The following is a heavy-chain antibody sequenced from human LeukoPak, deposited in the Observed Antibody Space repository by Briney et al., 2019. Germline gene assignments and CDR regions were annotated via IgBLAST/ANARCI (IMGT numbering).Heavy chain of an antibody. V-gene: IGHV4-34*01. D-gene: IGHD2-2*01. J-gene: IGHJ5*02. CDR1: GGSFSGYY. CDR2: INHSGST. Sequence: SETLSLTCAVYGGSFSGYYWSWIRQPPGKGLEWIGEINHSGSTNYNPSLKSRVTISVDTSKNQFSLKLSSVTAADTAVYYCARGRPLYCGSTSCYLSWFDPWGQGTLVTVSS. CDR3: ARGRPLYCGSTSCYLSWFDP.